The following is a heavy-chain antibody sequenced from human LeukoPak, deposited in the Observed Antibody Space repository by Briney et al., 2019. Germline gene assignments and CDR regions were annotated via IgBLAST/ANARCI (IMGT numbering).Heavy chain of an antibody. J-gene: IGHJ4*02. CDR2: IYYSGST. CDR1: GGSISSGGYY. V-gene: IGHV4-31*03. D-gene: IGHD5-18*01. CDR3: ARDFRVGYHYHYFDY. Sequence: TSETLSLTCTVSGGSISSGGYYWSWIRQHPGKGLEWIGYIYYSGSTYYNPSFKSRVTISVDTSKNQFSLKLSSVTAADTAVYYCARDFRVGYHYHYFDYWGQGTLVTVSS.